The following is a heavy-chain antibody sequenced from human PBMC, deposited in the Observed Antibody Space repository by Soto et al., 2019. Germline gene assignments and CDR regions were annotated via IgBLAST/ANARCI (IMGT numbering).Heavy chain of an antibody. D-gene: IGHD6-13*01. CDR1: GGTFSSYA. Sequence: QVQLVQSGAEVKKPGSSVKVSCKASGGTFSSYAISWVRQAPGQGLEWMGGIIPIFGTANYAQKFQGRVTITADESKSTAYMGLSSLRSEDTAVYYCARDLTRRRNSSSGYNWYFDRWGRGTLVTVSA. CDR2: IIPIFGTA. CDR3: ARDLTRRRNSSSGYNWYFDR. J-gene: IGHJ2*01. V-gene: IGHV1-69*01.